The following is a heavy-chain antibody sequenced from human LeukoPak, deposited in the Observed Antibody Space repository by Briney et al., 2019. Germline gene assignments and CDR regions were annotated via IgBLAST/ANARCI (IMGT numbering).Heavy chain of an antibody. Sequence: GGSLRLSCAASGFTFSRNSMNWVRQAPGKGLEWVSSISTSSSYIYYADSVKGRFTISRDNAKNSLYLQMNSLRAEDMAVYYCARDGGSWPFDYWGQGTLVTVSS. D-gene: IGHD2-15*01. CDR3: ARDGGSWPFDY. CDR2: ISTSSSYI. V-gene: IGHV3-21*01. J-gene: IGHJ4*02. CDR1: GFTFSRNS.